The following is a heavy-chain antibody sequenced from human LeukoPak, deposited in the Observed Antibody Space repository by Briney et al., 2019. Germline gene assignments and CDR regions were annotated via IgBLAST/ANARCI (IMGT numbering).Heavy chain of an antibody. CDR3: ALSYGPQYYFDY. CDR1: GGTFSSYA. V-gene: IGHV1-69*04. Sequence: ASVKVSCKASGGTFSSYAISWVRQAPGQGLEWMGRITPILGIANYAQKFQGRVTITADKSTSTAYMELSSLRSEDTAVYYCALSYGPQYYFDYWGQGTLVTVSS. CDR2: ITPILGIA. D-gene: IGHD5-18*01. J-gene: IGHJ4*02.